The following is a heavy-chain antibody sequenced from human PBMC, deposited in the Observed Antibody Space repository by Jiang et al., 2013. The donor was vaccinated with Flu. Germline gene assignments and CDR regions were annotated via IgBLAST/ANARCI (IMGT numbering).Heavy chain of an antibody. CDR2: TYYGSKWYN. Sequence: QTLSLTCAISGDSVSSNSAAWNWIRQSPSRGLEWLGRTYYGSKWYNDYAVSVKSRITINPDTSKNQFSLQLNSVTPEDTAVYYCARGRVGATLYYYYGMDVWGQGTTVTVSS. V-gene: IGHV6-1*01. D-gene: IGHD1-26*01. CDR1: GDSVSSNSAA. J-gene: IGHJ6*02. CDR3: ARGRVGATLYYYYGMDV.